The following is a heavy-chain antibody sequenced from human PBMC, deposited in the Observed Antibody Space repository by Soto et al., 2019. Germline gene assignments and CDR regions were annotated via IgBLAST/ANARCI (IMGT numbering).Heavy chain of an antibody. V-gene: IGHV1-8*01. CDR3: ARRGYSSSWYYYYYYGMDV. D-gene: IGHD6-13*01. CDR1: GYTFTSYD. J-gene: IGHJ6*02. CDR2: MNRNSGNT. Sequence: QVQLVQSGAEVKKPGASVKVSCKASGYTFTSYDINWVRQATGQGLEWMGWMNRNSGNTGYAQKFQRRVTMTRNTSISTAYMELSSLRSEDTAVYYCARRGYSSSWYYYYYYGMDVWGQGTTVTVSS.